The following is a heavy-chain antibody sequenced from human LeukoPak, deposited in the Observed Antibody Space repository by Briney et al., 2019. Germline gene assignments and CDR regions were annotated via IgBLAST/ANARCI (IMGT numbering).Heavy chain of an antibody. CDR3: ARDRYHGSGSYSIQYGMDV. V-gene: IGHV4-4*07. CDR2: IYTSGST. CDR1: GGSISSYY. D-gene: IGHD3-10*01. Sequence: PSETLSLTCTVSGGSISSYYWSWIRQPAGKGLEWIGRIYTSGSTNYNPSLKSRVTMSVDTSKNQFSLKLSSVTAADTAVYYCARDRYHGSGSYSIQYGMDVWGQGTTVTVSS. J-gene: IGHJ6*02.